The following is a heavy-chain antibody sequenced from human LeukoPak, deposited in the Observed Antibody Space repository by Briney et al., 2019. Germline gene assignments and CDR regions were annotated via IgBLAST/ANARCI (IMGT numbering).Heavy chain of an antibody. CDR3: AREAAAIRDHSSGSY. J-gene: IGHJ4*02. Sequence: SETLSLTCTVSGGSISSGGYYWSWIRQPPGKGLEWIGYIYHSGSTYCNPSLKSRVTISVDRSKNQFSLKLSSVTAADTAVYYCAREAAAIRDHSSGSYWGQGTLVTVSS. D-gene: IGHD6-19*01. V-gene: IGHV4-30-2*01. CDR2: IYHSGST. CDR1: GGSISSGGYY.